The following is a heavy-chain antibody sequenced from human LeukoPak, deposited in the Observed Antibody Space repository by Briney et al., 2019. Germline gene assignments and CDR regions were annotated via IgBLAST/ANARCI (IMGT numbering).Heavy chain of an antibody. D-gene: IGHD3-9*01. Sequence: GGSLRLSCAGSGFTFSSYWMSWVRQAPGKGLGWVANIKQDGSEKYYVDSVKGRFTISRDNAKNSLDLKMNSLRAEDTAVYYCARNSLRYFDWLLSPPTGHYFDYWGQGTLVTVSS. J-gene: IGHJ4*02. V-gene: IGHV3-7*01. CDR2: IKQDGSEK. CDR1: GFTFSSYW. CDR3: ARNSLRYFDWLLSPPTGHYFDY.